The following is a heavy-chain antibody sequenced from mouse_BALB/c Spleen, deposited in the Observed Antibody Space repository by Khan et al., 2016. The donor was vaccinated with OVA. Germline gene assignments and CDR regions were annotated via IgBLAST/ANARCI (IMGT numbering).Heavy chain of an antibody. CDR2: INTFTGEP. CDR3: ARMKPYWYFAV. CDR1: GYTFTNYG. Sequence: LVESGPELKKPGETVKISCKASGYTFTNYGMNWVKQDPGKGLKWMGWINTFTGEPTYADDFRGRFAFSLETSASTASLQINNLKNEDTATYFCARMKPYWYFAVWGAGTTVTVSS. J-gene: IGHJ1*01. V-gene: IGHV9-3-1*01.